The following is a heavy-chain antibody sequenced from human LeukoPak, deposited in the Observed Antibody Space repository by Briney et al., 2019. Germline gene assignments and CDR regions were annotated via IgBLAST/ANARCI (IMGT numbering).Heavy chain of an antibody. CDR1: GFTFSSYG. J-gene: IGHJ3*02. CDR2: IWYDGSNK. CDR3: ARTYCSSTSCYFGRDAFDI. D-gene: IGHD2-2*01. V-gene: IGHV3-33*01. Sequence: GGSLRLSCAASGFTFSSYGMHWVRQAPGKGLEWVAVIWYDGSNKYYADSVKGRFTISRDNSKNTLYLQMNSLRAEDTAVYYCARTYCSSTSCYFGRDAFDIWGQGTMVTVSS.